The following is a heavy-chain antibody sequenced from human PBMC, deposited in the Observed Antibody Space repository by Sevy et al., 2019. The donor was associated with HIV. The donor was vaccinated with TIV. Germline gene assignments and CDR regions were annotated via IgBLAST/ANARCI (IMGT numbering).Heavy chain of an antibody. V-gene: IGHV4-59*08. J-gene: IGHJ4*02. CDR3: AGENAWGRGYS. CDR1: GGSITSLY. CDR2: IYYNGHI. Sequence: SETLSLTCTVSGGSITSLYWNWIRQPPGKGLEWIANIYYNGHINYNPSLKSRVTLPLVTSKNQFSLRLSSRTAADTAMYYCAGENAWGRGYSWGQGTLVTVSS. D-gene: IGHD1-26*01.